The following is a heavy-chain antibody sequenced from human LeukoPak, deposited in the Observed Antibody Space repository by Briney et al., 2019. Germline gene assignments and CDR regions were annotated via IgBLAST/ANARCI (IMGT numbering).Heavy chain of an antibody. CDR3: ARERGGDGYNLDAFDI. CDR1: GYTFTTYY. D-gene: IGHD5-24*01. Sequence: ASVKVSCKTSGYTFTTYYILWVRQAPGQGLEWMGMINSDGEGTSFAQKFQGRITMTRDTSTSTVYMELSSLRSEDTAVYYCARERGGDGYNLDAFDIWGQGTMVTVSS. CDR2: INSDGEGT. V-gene: IGHV1-46*01. J-gene: IGHJ3*02.